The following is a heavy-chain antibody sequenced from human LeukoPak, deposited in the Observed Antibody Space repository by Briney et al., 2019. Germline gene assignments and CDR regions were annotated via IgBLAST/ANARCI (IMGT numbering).Heavy chain of an antibody. CDR1: GGSFSGYY. D-gene: IGHD6-13*01. CDR2: ISHSGST. V-gene: IGHV4-34*01. Sequence: SETLSLTCAVYGGSFSGYYWSWIRQPPGKGLEWIGEISHSGSTNYNPSLKSRVTISVDTSKNQFSLRLSSVTAADTAVYYCARHRLYSSPGDYWGQGTLVTVSS. CDR3: ARHRLYSSPGDY. J-gene: IGHJ4*02.